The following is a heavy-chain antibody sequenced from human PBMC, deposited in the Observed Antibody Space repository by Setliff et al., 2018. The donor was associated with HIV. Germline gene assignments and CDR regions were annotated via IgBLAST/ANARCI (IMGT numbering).Heavy chain of an antibody. D-gene: IGHD6-13*01. V-gene: IGHV3-21*04. CDR3: AKDHATSSWFTALLDY. Sequence: PGGSLRLSCAASGFTFSSYSMNWVRQAPGKGLEWVSSISSSSSYIYYADSVKGRFTISRDNAKNPLYLQMSSLRAEDTAVYYCAKDHATSSWFTALLDYWGQGALVTVSS. J-gene: IGHJ4*02. CDR1: GFTFSSYS. CDR2: ISSSSSYI.